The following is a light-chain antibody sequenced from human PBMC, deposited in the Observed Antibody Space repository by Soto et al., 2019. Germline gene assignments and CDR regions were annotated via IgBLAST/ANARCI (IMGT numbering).Light chain of an antibody. CDR3: HTWGPGIRV. CDR2: VNSDGSH. J-gene: IGLJ1*01. Sequence: QLVLTQSPSASASLGASVKLTCTLSSGHSNYAIAWHQQQPEKGPRYLMKVNSDGSHRKGDGIPDRFSGSSSGAQRYLTTSSLQSAHAAAHSRHTWGPGIRVFGTGTAVSVL. V-gene: IGLV4-69*01. CDR1: SGHSNYA.